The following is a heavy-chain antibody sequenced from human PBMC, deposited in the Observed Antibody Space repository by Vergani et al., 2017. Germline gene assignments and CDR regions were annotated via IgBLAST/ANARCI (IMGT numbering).Heavy chain of an antibody. CDR3: ARVNHYYGSGSLYWYFDL. D-gene: IGHD3-10*01. CDR2: INPNSGGT. J-gene: IGHJ2*01. Sequence: QVQLVQSGAEVKKPGSSVKVSCKASGGTFSSYAISWVRQAPGQGLEWMGWINPNSGGTNYAQKFQGRVTMTRDTSISTAYMELSRLRSDDTAVYYCARVNHYYGSGSLYWYFDLWGRGTLVTVSS. V-gene: IGHV1-2*02. CDR1: GGTFSSYA.